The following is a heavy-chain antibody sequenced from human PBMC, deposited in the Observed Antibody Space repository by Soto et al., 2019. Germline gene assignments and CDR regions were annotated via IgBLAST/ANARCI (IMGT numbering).Heavy chain of an antibody. J-gene: IGHJ4*02. CDR1: GYTFTGYY. CDR3: ARDRAIQIWLTRHYYFDY. Sequence: GASVKVSCKASGYTFTGYYMHWVRQAPGQGLEWMGWINPNSGGTNYAQKFQGRVTMTRDTSISTAYMELSRLRSDDTAVYYCARDRAIQIWLTRHYYFDYWGQGTLVTVSS. D-gene: IGHD5-18*01. V-gene: IGHV1-2*02. CDR2: INPNSGGT.